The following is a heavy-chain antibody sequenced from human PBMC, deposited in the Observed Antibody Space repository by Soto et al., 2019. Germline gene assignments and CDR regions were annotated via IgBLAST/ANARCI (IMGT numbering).Heavy chain of an antibody. V-gene: IGHV2-26*01. Sequence: QVTLKESGPVLVKPTETLTLTCTVSGFSLSDARMGVSWIRQPPGKALEWLAHIFSNDEKFYSTSPKNRLTISKDTSKSQVVLTMTNMDLVDTATYYFARSGITIFGGFDCWGQGTLVTVSS. J-gene: IGHJ4*02. CDR3: ARSGITIFGGFDC. CDR1: GFSLSDARMG. CDR2: IFSNDEK. D-gene: IGHD3-3*01.